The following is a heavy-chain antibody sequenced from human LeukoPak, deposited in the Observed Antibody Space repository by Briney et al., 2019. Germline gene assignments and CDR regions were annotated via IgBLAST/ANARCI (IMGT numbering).Heavy chain of an antibody. Sequence: SETLSLTCTVSGGSISSYYWSWIRQPPGKGLEWIGYIYYSGSTNYNPSLKSRVTISVDTSKNQFSLKLSSVTAADTAVYYCAGQSTWELQNAIDIWGQGTMVTVSS. D-gene: IGHD1-26*01. CDR1: GGSISSYY. CDR2: IYYSGST. CDR3: AGQSTWELQNAIDI. J-gene: IGHJ3*02. V-gene: IGHV4-59*01.